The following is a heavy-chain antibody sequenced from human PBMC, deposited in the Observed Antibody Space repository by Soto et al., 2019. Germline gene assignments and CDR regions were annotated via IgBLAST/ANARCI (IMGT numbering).Heavy chain of an antibody. CDR3: ARGRGIYYYGSGRTHYYYYGMDV. V-gene: IGHV1-8*01. J-gene: IGHJ6*02. Sequence: ASVKVSCKASGYTFTSYDINWVRQATGQGLEWMGWMNPNSGNTGYAQKFQGRVTMTRNTSISTAYMELSSLRSEDTAVYYCARGRGIYYYGSGRTHYYYYGMDVWGQGTTVTVSS. CDR1: GYTFTSYD. CDR2: MNPNSGNT. D-gene: IGHD3-10*01.